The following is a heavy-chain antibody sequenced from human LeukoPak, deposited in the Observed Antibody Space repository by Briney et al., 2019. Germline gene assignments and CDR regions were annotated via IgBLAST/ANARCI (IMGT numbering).Heavy chain of an antibody. D-gene: IGHD3-3*01. J-gene: IGHJ4*02. CDR3: ARPHEGVGHFDY. CDR2: INPSGGST. V-gene: IGHV1-46*01. CDR1: GYTFTSYY. Sequence: ASVKVSCKASGYTFTSYYMHWARQAPGQGLEWMGIINPSGGSTSYAQKFQGRVTMTRDTSTSTVYMELSSLRSEDTAVYYCARPHEGVGHFDYWGQGTLVTVSS.